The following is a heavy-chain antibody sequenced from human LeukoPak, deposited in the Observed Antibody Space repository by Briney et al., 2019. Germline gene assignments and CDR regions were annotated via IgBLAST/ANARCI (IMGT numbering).Heavy chain of an antibody. V-gene: IGHV3-23*01. Sequence: GGSLRLSCAASGFTFSSYAMSWVRQTPGKGLEWVSTISGSGGSTYYADSVKGRFTISRDNSKNTLYLQMNGLRAEDTALYFCAKKAQYNGNYLLDYWGQGTLVTVSS. CDR2: ISGSGGST. J-gene: IGHJ4*02. D-gene: IGHD1-26*01. CDR1: GFTFSSYA. CDR3: AKKAQYNGNYLLDY.